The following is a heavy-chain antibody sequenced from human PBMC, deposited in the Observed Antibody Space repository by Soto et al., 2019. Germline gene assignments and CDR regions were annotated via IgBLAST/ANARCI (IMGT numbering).Heavy chain of an antibody. V-gene: IGHV3-33*01. CDR1: GFTFSSYG. CDR3: ARDILGGVPAAPEEYYYYGMDV. J-gene: IGHJ6*02. Sequence: GGSLRLSCAASGFTFSSYGMHWVRQAPGKGLEWVAVIWYDGSNKYYADSVKGRFTISRDNSKNTLYLQMNSLRAEDTAVYYCARDILGGVPAAPEEYYYYGMDVWGQGTTVTVSS. D-gene: IGHD2-2*01. CDR2: IWYDGSNK.